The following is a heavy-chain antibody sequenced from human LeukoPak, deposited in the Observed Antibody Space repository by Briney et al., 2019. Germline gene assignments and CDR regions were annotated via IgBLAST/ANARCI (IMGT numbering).Heavy chain of an antibody. V-gene: IGHV4-59*01. CDR2: IYYSGST. J-gene: IGHJ6*03. CDR3: ARGETSSLNHYYYYMDV. CDR1: GGSISSYY. Sequence: SETLSLTCTVSGGSISSYYWSWIRQPPGKGLEWIGYIYYSGSTNYNPSLKGRVTISVDTSKNQFSLKLSSVTAADTAVYYCARGETSSLNHYYYYMDVWGKGTTVTVSS. D-gene: IGHD6-6*01.